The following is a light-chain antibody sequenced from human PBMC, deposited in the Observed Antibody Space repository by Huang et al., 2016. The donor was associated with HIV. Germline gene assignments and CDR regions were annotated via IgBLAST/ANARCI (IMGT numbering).Light chain of an antibody. CDR1: QSVGSY. J-gene: IGKJ2*01. CDR3: QQRSNWPHT. Sequence: DIVLTQSPATLSLSPGERVTLSCRASQSVGSYFAWYQQKPGQAPRLLIDDTSNGATGIPTRFRGSGSGTDFTLTISSLESEDFAVYYCQQRSNWPHTFGQGTRLEI. CDR2: DTS. V-gene: IGKV3-11*01.